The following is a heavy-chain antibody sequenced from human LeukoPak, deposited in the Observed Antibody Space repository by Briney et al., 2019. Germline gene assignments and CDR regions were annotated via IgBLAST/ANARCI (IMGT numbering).Heavy chain of an antibody. J-gene: IGHJ6*03. CDR2: INHSGST. CDR3: ARGLGDSPYSSSWYYYYYMDV. CDR1: GGSFSGYY. Sequence: SETLSLTCAVYGGSFSGYYWSWIRQPPGKGLERIGEINHSGSTNYNPSLKSRVTISVDTSKNQFSLKLSSVTAADTAVYYCARGLGDSPYSSSWYYYYYMDVWGKGTTVTVSS. D-gene: IGHD6-13*01. V-gene: IGHV4-34*01.